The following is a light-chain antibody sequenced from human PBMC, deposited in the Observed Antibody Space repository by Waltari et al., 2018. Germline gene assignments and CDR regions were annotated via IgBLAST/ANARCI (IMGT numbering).Light chain of an antibody. V-gene: IGLV1-44*01. J-gene: IGLJ2*01. Sequence: QSVLTQPPSASGTPGQRVTISCSGSSSTIGSNAVNWYQQLPGTAPKLLIYSNNQRPSGVPDRFSGSKSGTSASLAISGLQSEDEADYYCAAWDDSLSGPVFGGGTKLTV. CDR2: SNN. CDR3: AAWDDSLSGPV. CDR1: SSTIGSNA.